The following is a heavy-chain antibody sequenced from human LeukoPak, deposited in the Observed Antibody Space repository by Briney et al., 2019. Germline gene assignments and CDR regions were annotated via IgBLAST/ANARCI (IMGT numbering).Heavy chain of an antibody. D-gene: IGHD3-22*01. CDR1: GGSISTTNYY. J-gene: IGHJ4*02. Sequence: SETLSLTCIVSGGSISTTNYYWGWIRQPPGKGLEWIGTIYYTGSTNYNPSLKSRITISVDTSKNQFSLKLSSVTAADTAVYYCARETKTFYFDSSAYYPYYFDSWGQGTLVTVSS. V-gene: IGHV4-39*02. CDR3: ARETKTFYFDSSAYYPYYFDS. CDR2: IYYTGST.